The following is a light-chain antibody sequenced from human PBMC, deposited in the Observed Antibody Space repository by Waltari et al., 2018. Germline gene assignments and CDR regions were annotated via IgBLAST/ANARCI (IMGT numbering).Light chain of an antibody. CDR2: HAS. Sequence: DIQMTQSPSTLPASIGDRVTITCRASLSISHYLAWYQQKPGSAPKLLIYHASTLDSGVPSRFSGGASGTKFTLTIRSLQPDDVASYYCQQYDSYSALTFGGGTKVEIK. V-gene: IGKV1-5*01. CDR3: QQYDSYSALT. J-gene: IGKJ4*01. CDR1: LSISHY.